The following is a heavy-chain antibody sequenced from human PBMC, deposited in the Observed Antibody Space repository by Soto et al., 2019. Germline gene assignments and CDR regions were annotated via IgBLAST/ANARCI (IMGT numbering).Heavy chain of an antibody. CDR3: AREAGYCSSTSCYNWFDP. V-gene: IGHV1-69*01. CDR1: GGTFSSYA. Sequence: QVQLVQSGAEVKKPGSSVKVSCKASGGTFSSYAISWVRQAPGQGLEWMGGIIPIFGTANYAQKFQGRVTITADESTRIAYMELSSLRSEDTAVYYCAREAGYCSSTSCYNWFDPLGQGTLVTASS. J-gene: IGHJ5*02. CDR2: IIPIFGTA. D-gene: IGHD2-2*01.